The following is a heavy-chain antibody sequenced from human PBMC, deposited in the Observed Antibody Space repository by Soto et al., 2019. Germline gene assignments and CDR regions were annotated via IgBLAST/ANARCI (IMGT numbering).Heavy chain of an antibody. Sequence: GGSLRLFCEGSGFTSSSYVMHWVRQAPGKGLEWVALISFDGSKKNYADSVKGRFTISRDNSKDMMYLQMNSLRPEDTAVYYCARGVFYYYGSSGYSPDYWGQGTLVTVSS. D-gene: IGHD3-22*01. CDR3: ARGVFYYYGSSGYSPDY. CDR1: GFTSSSYV. V-gene: IGHV3-30-3*01. J-gene: IGHJ4*02. CDR2: ISFDGSKK.